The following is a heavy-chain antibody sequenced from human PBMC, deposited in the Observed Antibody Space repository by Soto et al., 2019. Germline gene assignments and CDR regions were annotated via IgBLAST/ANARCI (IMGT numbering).Heavy chain of an antibody. CDR1: GGSFSGYY. J-gene: IGHJ4*02. CDR2: INHSGST. Sequence: SETLSLTCAVYGGSFSGYYWSWIRQPPGKGLEWIGEINHSGSTNYNPSLKSRVTISVDTSKNQFSLKLSSVTAADTAVYYCARGIAARPRESPFGYWGQGTLVTVSS. V-gene: IGHV4-34*01. D-gene: IGHD6-6*01. CDR3: ARGIAARPRESPFGY.